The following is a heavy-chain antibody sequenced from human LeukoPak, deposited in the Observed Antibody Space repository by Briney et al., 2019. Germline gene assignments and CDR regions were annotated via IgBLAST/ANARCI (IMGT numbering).Heavy chain of an antibody. D-gene: IGHD3-22*01. CDR3: ARFNLPNYYDSSGYSSH. CDR1: GGSISSGGYY. V-gene: IGHV4-30-4*01. Sequence: SETLSLTCTVSGGSISSGGYYWSWIRQPPGKGLEWIGYIYYSGSTYYNPSLKSRVTISVDTSKNQFSLKLSSVTAADTAVYYCARFNLPNYYDSSGYSSHWGQGTLVTVSS. J-gene: IGHJ4*02. CDR2: IYYSGST.